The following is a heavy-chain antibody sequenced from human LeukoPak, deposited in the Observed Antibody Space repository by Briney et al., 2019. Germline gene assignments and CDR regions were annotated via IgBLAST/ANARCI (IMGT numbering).Heavy chain of an antibody. Sequence: PSETLSLTCTVSGGSISSYYWSWIRQPAGKGLEWIGRIYTSGSASYHPSLKSRVTMSIDTSKNQFSLRLSSVTAADMAVYYCARDATITREGWYYYYMDVWGKGTTVTVSS. CDR2: IYTSGSA. D-gene: IGHD5-24*01. CDR1: GGSISSYY. V-gene: IGHV4-4*07. J-gene: IGHJ6*03. CDR3: ARDATITREGWYYYYMDV.